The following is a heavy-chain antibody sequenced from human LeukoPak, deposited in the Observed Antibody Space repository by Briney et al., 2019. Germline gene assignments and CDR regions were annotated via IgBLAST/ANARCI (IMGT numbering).Heavy chain of an antibody. V-gene: IGHV3-33*01. CDR3: ARDAELPHGMDV. CDR2: IWYDGSNK. Sequence: PGGSLRLSCAASGFTFSSYGMHWVRQAPGKGLEWVAVIWYDGSNKYYADSVTGRFTISRDNSKITLYLQMNSLRAEDTAVYYCARDAELPHGMDVWGQGTTVTVSS. J-gene: IGHJ6*02. D-gene: IGHD1-7*01. CDR1: GFTFSSYG.